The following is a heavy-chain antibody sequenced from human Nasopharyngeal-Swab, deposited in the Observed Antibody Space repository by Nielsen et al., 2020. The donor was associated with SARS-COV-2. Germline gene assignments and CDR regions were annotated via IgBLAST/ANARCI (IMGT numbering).Heavy chain of an antibody. Sequence: SETLSLTCTVSGGSISSSTYYWAWIRQPPGKGLEWIGSIYYGGSTYYNPSLKSRVTISVDTSKNQFSLKLSSVTAADTAVYYCATLSRRWYEYYFDYWGQGTLVTVSS. CDR3: ATLSRRWYEYYFDY. CDR1: GGSISSSTYY. V-gene: IGHV4-39*01. D-gene: IGHD6-13*01. CDR2: IYYGGST. J-gene: IGHJ4*02.